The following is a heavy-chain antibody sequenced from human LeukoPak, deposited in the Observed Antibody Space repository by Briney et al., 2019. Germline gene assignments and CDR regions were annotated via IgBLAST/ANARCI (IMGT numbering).Heavy chain of an antibody. CDR1: GGSISSHY. D-gene: IGHD2-15*01. Sequence: SETLSLTCTVSGGSISSHYWSWIRQPPGKGLEWIGYIDYSGSTNYNPSLKSRVTISVDTSKNQFSLKLSSVTAADTAVYYCARGDSVARGYYYYGMDVWGQGTTVTVSS. J-gene: IGHJ6*02. CDR2: IDYSGST. CDR3: ARGDSVARGYYYYGMDV. V-gene: IGHV4-59*11.